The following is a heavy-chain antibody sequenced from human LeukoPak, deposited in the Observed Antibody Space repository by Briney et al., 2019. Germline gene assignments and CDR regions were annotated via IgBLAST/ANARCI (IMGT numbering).Heavy chain of an antibody. V-gene: IGHV1-69*02. CDR2: IIPILGIA. Sequence: SVKISCKASGGAFSSYTISWVRQAPGQGLEWMGRIIPILGIANYAQKFQGRVTTIADKSTSTAYMELSSLRPEDTAVYYCARGNPLSIVGYDRHFDYWGQGTLVTVYS. J-gene: IGHJ4*02. CDR1: GGAFSSYT. CDR3: ARGNPLSIVGYDRHFDY. D-gene: IGHD1-26*01.